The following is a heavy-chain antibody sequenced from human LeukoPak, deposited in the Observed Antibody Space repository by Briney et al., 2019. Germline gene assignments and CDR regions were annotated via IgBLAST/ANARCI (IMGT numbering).Heavy chain of an antibody. Sequence: GGSLRLSCAASGFTFSSYSMNWVRQAPGKGLEWVSYISSSSSTIYYADSVKGRFTISRDNSKNTLYLQMNSLRAEDTAVYYCARDPGGYCSSTSCYLLDYWGQGTLVTVSS. D-gene: IGHD2-2*03. CDR2: ISSSSSTI. J-gene: IGHJ4*02. CDR1: GFTFSSYS. CDR3: ARDPGGYCSSTSCYLLDY. V-gene: IGHV3-48*01.